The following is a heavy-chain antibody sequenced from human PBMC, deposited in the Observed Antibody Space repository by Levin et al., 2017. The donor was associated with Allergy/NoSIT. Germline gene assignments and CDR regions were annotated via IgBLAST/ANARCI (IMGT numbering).Heavy chain of an antibody. CDR1: GFTFNNYR. Sequence: GESLKISCSASGFTFNNYRMNWVRQAPGKGLEWVSSITSSGSYIYYADSVKGRFTISRDNAESSLYLQMNSLRAEDTAFYYCARDYGGYDVDYWGQGALVTVSS. CDR2: ITSSGSYI. D-gene: IGHD5-12*01. CDR3: ARDYGGYDVDY. V-gene: IGHV3-21*01. J-gene: IGHJ4*02.